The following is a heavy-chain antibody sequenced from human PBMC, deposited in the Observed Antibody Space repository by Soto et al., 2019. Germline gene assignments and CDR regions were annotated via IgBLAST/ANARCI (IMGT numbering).Heavy chain of an antibody. CDR1: GYTFTSYA. CDR2: INAGNGNT. V-gene: IGHV1-3*01. CDR3: ARDLYYYGSGRLGYYYYYGMDV. J-gene: IGHJ6*02. D-gene: IGHD3-10*01. Sequence: ASVKVSCKASGYTFTSYAMHWVRQAPGQGLEWMGWINAGNGNTKYSQKFQGRVTITRDTSASTAYMELSSLRSEDTAVYYCARDLYYYGSGRLGYYYYYGMDVWGQGTTVTSP.